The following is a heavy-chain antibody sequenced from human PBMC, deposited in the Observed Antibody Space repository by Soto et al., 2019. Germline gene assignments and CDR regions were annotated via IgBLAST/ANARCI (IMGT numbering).Heavy chain of an antibody. CDR3: AKVAPFILGSPF. J-gene: IGHJ4*02. Sequence: SLRLSCTASGFDFSGSEMNWFRQAPGKGLEWVAYITGSGGAMFHADSLKGRFSISRDNSKNSLFLEMNNLTADDAGVYYCAKVAPFILGSPFWGQGTLVTVSS. CDR2: ITGSGGAM. CDR1: GFDFSGSE. V-gene: IGHV3-48*03. D-gene: IGHD2-21*01.